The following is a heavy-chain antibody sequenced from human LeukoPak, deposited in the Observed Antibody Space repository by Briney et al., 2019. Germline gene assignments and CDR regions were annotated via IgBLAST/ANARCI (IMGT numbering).Heavy chain of an antibody. CDR3: ARDLTGYFKFDF. V-gene: IGHV4-31*03. CDR2: IYRSGST. J-gene: IGHJ4*02. Sequence: SETLSLTCTVSGGSISNGGFYLNWIRQHPGKGLEWIGSIYRSGSTYYNPSLYNPSLKSRVIMSLDTSKNQFSLKLNSVTAADTAVYYCARDLTGYFKFDFWGQGTLVTVSS. CDR1: GGSISNGGFY. D-gene: IGHD3-9*01.